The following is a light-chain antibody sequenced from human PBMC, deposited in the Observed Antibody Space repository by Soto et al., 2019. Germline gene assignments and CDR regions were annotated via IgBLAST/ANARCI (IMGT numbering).Light chain of an antibody. Sequence: QSALTQPASVSGSPGQSITISCTGTSSDVGSYKLVSWYQQHPDKAPKLMIYEGSNRPSGVSNRFSGSQSGNTASLTISELQAEDEADYYCSSYAGTTTSRGVVFGGGTKLTVL. J-gene: IGLJ2*01. V-gene: IGLV2-23*01. CDR2: EGS. CDR3: SSYAGTTTSRGVV. CDR1: SSDVGSYKL.